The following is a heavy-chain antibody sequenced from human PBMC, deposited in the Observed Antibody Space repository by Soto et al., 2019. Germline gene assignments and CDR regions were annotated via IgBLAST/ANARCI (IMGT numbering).Heavy chain of an antibody. CDR1: GFTFNQAW. Sequence: GGSLRLSCAASGFTFNQAWMQWVRQAPGKGLEWVGRIKSEPDGGTADYAAPVKGRFIISRDDSKNTLYLQMSSLKTEDTAVYYCSTDPPKLFGLFDYWGQGALVTVSS. J-gene: IGHJ4*02. V-gene: IGHV3-15*07. CDR2: IKSEPDGGTA. CDR3: STDPPKLFGLFDY. D-gene: IGHD3-10*01.